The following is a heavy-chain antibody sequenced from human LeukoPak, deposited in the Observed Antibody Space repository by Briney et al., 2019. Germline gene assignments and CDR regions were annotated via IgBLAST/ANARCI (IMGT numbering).Heavy chain of an antibody. CDR1: GFDFGAYA. CDR3: TTLGYHLDS. CDR2: FAGSDTTT. D-gene: IGHD3-22*01. V-gene: IGHV3-48*03. Sequence: PGGSLRLSCAASGFDFGAYAMNWVRQAPGKGLEWVAYFAGSDTTTYYADSVKGRFIISRDNASNSLYLQMNSLRAEDTALYYCTTLGYHLDSCGQGTLVTVSS. J-gene: IGHJ4*02.